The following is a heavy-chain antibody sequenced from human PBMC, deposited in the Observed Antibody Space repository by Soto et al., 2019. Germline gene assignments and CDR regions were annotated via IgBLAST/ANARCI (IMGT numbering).Heavy chain of an antibody. V-gene: IGHV3-7*05. CDR3: ARAAWGFWSGSYYFAY. J-gene: IGHJ4*02. D-gene: IGHD3-3*01. CDR2: IKQDGSEK. Sequence: GGSLRLSCAASGFTFSSYWMSWVRQAPGKGLEWVANIKQDGSEKYYVDSVKGRFTISRDNAKNSLYLQMNSLRAEDTAVYYCARAAWGFWSGSYYFAYWGQGTLVTVSS. CDR1: GFTFSSYW.